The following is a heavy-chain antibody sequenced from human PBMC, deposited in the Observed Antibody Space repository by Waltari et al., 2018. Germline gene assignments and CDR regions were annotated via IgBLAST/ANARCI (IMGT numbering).Heavy chain of an antibody. CDR3: ARSVEGAFDV. CDR2: MTSAERTI. CDR1: GFNFRVYS. Sequence: EVQLVESGGGLVQPGGSRRLSCAASGFNFRVYSMNWVRQAPGKGREWVSYMTSAERTIYYADSVEGRFTISRDNAKGSVYLQMNSLRAEDTAVYYCARSVEGAFDVWGQGTMVTVSS. V-gene: IGHV3-48*01. J-gene: IGHJ3*01.